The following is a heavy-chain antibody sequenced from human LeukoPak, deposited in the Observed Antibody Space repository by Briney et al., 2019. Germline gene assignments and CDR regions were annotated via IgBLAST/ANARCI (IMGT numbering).Heavy chain of an antibody. CDR2: ISGSGGST. D-gene: IGHD6-13*01. CDR3: AKDPASSSPRFWFDP. Sequence: GGSLRLSCAASGFTFSSYAMSWVRQAPGKGLEWVSAISGSGGSTYYADSVKGWFTISRDNSKSTLYLQVSSLRAEVTALYYCAKDPASSSPRFWFDPWGQGTLVTVSS. J-gene: IGHJ5*02. CDR1: GFTFSSYA. V-gene: IGHV3-23*01.